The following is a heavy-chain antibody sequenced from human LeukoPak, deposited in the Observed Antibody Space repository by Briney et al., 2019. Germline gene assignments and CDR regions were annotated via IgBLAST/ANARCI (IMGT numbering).Heavy chain of an antibody. CDR3: ASTPYGFWSGYYLRWELDY. V-gene: IGHV4-59*01. CDR2: IYYSGST. J-gene: IGHJ4*02. Sequence: SETLSLTCTVSGGSISSYYWSRIRQPPGKGLEWIGYIYYSGSTNYIPSLKSRVTISVDTSKNQFSLKLSSVTAADTAVYYCASTPYGFWSGYYLRWELDYWGQGTLVTVSS. CDR1: GGSISSYY. D-gene: IGHD3-3*01.